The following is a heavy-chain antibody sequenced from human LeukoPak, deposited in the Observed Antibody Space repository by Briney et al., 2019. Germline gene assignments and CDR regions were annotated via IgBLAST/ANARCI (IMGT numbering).Heavy chain of an antibody. V-gene: IGHV1-46*01. D-gene: IGHD2-2*01. J-gene: IGHJ6*03. CDR2: INPSGGST. Sequence: GVSVKVSCKASGYTFTSYYMHWVRQAPGQGLEWMGIINPSGGSTSYAQKFQGRVTMTRDMSTSTVYMELSSLRSEDTAVYYCARAVVPAAMGAVYYYMDVWGKGTTVTVSS. CDR1: GYTFTSYY. CDR3: ARAVVPAAMGAVYYYMDV.